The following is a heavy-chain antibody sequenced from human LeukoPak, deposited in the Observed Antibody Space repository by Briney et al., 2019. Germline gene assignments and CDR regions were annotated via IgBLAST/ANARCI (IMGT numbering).Heavy chain of an antibody. CDR2: IYSSGST. Sequence: PSETLSLTCAVSGGSISRNYWSWIRQPPGKGLEWIGYIYSSGSTNYNPSLKSRVTISRDTSKNHFSLKLRSVTAADTAVYYCVGVVVVAATPLWWFDPWGQGTLVTVSS. CDR1: GGSISRNY. CDR3: VGVVVVAATPLWWFDP. D-gene: IGHD2-15*01. J-gene: IGHJ5*02. V-gene: IGHV4-59*01.